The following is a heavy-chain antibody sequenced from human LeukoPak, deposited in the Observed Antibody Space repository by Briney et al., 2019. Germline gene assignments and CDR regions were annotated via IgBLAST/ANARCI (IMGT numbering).Heavy chain of an antibody. V-gene: IGHV3-23*01. CDR1: GFTFSSYA. D-gene: IGHD3-10*01. J-gene: IGHJ4*02. CDR2: ISSSGGST. Sequence: PGGSLRLSCAASGFTFSSYAMSWVRQAPGKGLEWVSGISSSGGSTYYADSVKGRFTISRDNSKNTLYLQMNSLRAEDTAVYYCAKDQRLDYYGSGSLDYWGQGTLVTVSS. CDR3: AKDQRLDYYGSGSLDY.